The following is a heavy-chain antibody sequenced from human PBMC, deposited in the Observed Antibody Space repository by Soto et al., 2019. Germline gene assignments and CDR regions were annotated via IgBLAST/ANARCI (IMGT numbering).Heavy chain of an antibody. J-gene: IGHJ4*02. D-gene: IGHD2-15*01. V-gene: IGHV3-48*03. CDR3: ARGYDAGCHFGY. CDR1: GFTFSQDE. CDR2: IQNHGYST. Sequence: EVQLVESGGGLVQPGGSLRLSCEASGFTFSQDEMNWVRQAPGKRLEWIAYIQNHGYSTHYADSVKGRFTISRDNAKNSLYLQMSSLTAEDTAIYYCARGYDAGCHFGYWGQGVLVTVSS.